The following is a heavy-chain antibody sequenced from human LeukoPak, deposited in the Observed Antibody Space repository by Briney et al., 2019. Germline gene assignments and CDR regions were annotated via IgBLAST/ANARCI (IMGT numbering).Heavy chain of an antibody. D-gene: IGHD7-27*01. CDR2: IIPIFGTA. CDR1: GGTFSSYA. J-gene: IGHJ4*02. V-gene: IGHV1-69*05. Sequence: GASVKVSCKASGGTFSSYAISWVRQAPGQGLEWMGGIIPIFGTANYAQKFQGRVTITTDESTSTAYMELSSLRSEDTAVYYCARSENWALYYFDYWGQGTLVTVSS. CDR3: ARSENWALYYFDY.